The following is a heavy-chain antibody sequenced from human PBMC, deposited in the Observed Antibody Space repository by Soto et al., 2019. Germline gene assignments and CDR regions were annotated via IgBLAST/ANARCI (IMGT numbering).Heavy chain of an antibody. V-gene: IGHV4-59*01. D-gene: IGHD3-10*01. J-gene: IGHJ4*02. CDR3: ATYYYGSGSSFDY. CDR2: IYYSGST. CDR1: GGSISSYY. Sequence: PSETLSLTCTVSGGSISSYYWSWIRQPPGKGLEWIGYIYYSGSTNYNPSLKSRVTISVDTSKNQFSLKLSSVTAADTAVYYCATYYYGSGSSFDYWGQGTLVTVSS.